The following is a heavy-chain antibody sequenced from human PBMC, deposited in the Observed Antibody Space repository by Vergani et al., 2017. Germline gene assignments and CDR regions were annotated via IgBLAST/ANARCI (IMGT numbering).Heavy chain of an antibody. D-gene: IGHD3-3*01. CDR1: GFTFSRYS. V-gene: IGHV3-30*18. Sequence: VRLVESGGGLVKPGGSLRLSCAASGFTFSRYSMNWVRQAPGKGLEWVAVISYDGSNKYYADSVKGRFTISRDKSKNTLYLQMNSLRAEDTAVYYCAKSGGPXDFWSGYYYYYMDVWGKGTTVTVSS. J-gene: IGHJ6*03. CDR3: AKSGGPXDFWSGYYYYYMDV. CDR2: ISYDGSNK.